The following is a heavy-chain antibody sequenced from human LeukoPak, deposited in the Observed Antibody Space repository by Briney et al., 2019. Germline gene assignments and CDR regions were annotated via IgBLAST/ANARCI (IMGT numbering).Heavy chain of an antibody. V-gene: IGHV3-7*01. J-gene: IGHJ6*02. Sequence: VDSVNGRFTISRDNAKNSLYLQMNSLRAEDTAVYYCARRPDPAGRVTTFLIRYYYYGMDVWGQGTSVTVSS. CDR3: ARRPDPAGRVTTFLIRYYYYGMDV. D-gene: IGHD4-11*01.